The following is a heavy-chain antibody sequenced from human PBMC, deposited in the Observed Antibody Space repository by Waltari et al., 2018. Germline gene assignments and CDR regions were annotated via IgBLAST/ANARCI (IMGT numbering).Heavy chain of an antibody. J-gene: IGHJ4*02. CDR2: NNPNSGDT. Sequence: QVHLVQSGAEVKKPGASVKVSCKASGYTFTGYYIQWVRRAPGQGLEWMGRNNPNSGDTNYAQKFQGTVTLTRDTSINTAYMELSSLKSDDTAVYDCARDLGSDYGNRDYWGQGTLVTVPS. D-gene: IGHD4-17*01. V-gene: IGHV1-2*06. CDR3: ARDLGSDYGNRDY. CDR1: GYTFTGYY.